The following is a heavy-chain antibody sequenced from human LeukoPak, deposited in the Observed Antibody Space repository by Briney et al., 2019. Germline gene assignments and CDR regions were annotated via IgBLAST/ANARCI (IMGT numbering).Heavy chain of an antibody. Sequence: ASVKVSCKTSGYTFTAYFIHWVRQAPGQGLEWMGWINPNSGDTNYAQKFQGRVTLTKDTSITTAYMVLSRLRSDDTAVYYCTRDLFLAATEREGDDYWGQGALVTVSS. CDR1: GYTFTAYF. J-gene: IGHJ4*02. V-gene: IGHV1-2*02. CDR3: TRDLFLAATEREGDDY. D-gene: IGHD6-13*01. CDR2: INPNSGDT.